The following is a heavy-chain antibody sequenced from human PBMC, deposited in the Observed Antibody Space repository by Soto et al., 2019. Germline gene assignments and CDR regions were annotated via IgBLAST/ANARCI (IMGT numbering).Heavy chain of an antibody. J-gene: IGHJ4*02. Sequence: SETLSLTCAVSGASISSSDYHWGWIRQPPGKGLEWIGSIYYRGATYYNLSLRSRLTISVDPSNNQFSLKLTSLTAADTAVFYCVRLKHDFWSGYLVDSRGQGTLVTVSS. CDR3: VRLKHDFWSGYLVDS. D-gene: IGHD3-3*01. V-gene: IGHV4-39*01. CDR1: GASISSSDYH. CDR2: IYYRGAT.